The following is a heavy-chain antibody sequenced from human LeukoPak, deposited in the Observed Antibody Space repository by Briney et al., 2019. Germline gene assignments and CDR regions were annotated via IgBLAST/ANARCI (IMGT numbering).Heavy chain of an antibody. CDR1: GGSISSSSYD. CDR3: ARHFKGIAVAGTGDFDY. Sequence: SETLSLTCTVPGGSISSSSYDWGWIRHPPGTGLEWMGSIYYSGCTYYNPSLKSRVTISVDTSKNQFYLKLSSVTAADTAVYYCARHFKGIAVAGTGDFDYWGEGTQVTVSS. J-gene: IGHJ4*02. V-gene: IGHV4-39*01. CDR2: IYYSGCT. D-gene: IGHD6-19*01.